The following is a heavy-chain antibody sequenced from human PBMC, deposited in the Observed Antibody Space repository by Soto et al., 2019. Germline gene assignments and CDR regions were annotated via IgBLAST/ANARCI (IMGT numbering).Heavy chain of an antibody. Sequence: ASVKVSCKASGGTFSSYAISWVRQAPGQGLEWMGGIIPIFGTANYAQKFQGRVTITADESTSTAYMELSSLRSEDTAVYYCARVSARKSGSYTRIFDYWGQGTLVTVSS. V-gene: IGHV1-69*13. CDR2: IIPIFGTA. D-gene: IGHD1-26*01. CDR1: GGTFSSYA. CDR3: ARVSARKSGSYTRIFDY. J-gene: IGHJ4*02.